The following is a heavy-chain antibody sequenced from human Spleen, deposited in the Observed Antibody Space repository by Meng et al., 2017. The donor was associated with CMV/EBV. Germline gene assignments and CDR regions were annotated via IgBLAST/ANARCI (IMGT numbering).Heavy chain of an antibody. V-gene: IGHV5-51*01. Sequence: GSGYIFTTPWIAWVRQMPGKGLEWMGIIYPGDSDTRYSPSFQGQVTMSVDKSISTAYLQWSSLKASDTAMYYCARTYSSSWYYFDYWGQGTLVTVSS. J-gene: IGHJ4*02. CDR3: ARTYSSSWYYFDY. CDR2: IYPGDSDT. D-gene: IGHD6-13*01. CDR1: GYIFTTPW.